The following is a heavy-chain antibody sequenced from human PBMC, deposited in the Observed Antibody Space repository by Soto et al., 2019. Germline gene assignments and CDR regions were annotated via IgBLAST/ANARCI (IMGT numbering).Heavy chain of an antibody. CDR3: AKSPRGEMATD. CDR2: INTYNGMT. V-gene: IGHV1-18*01. Sequence: QVQLVQSGGEVKKPGASVTVSCKASGYTFINYHITWVRQAPGQGLEWMAWINTYNGMTDYAQKFQXRVTMTRDTSTSTAYMELRNLGSADTAVYFCAKSPRGEMATDWGQGTLVTVSS. J-gene: IGHJ4*02. D-gene: IGHD5-12*01. CDR1: GYTFINYH.